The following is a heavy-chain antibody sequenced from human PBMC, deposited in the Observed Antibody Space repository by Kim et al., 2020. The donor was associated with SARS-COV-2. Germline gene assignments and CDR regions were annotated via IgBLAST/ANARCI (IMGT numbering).Heavy chain of an antibody. CDR2: INHSGST. Sequence: SETLSLTCAVYGGSFSGYYWSWIRQPPGKGLEWIGEINHSGSTNYNPSLKSRVTISVDTSKNQFSLKLSSVTAADTAVYYCARVVVVPAAIYRAYGMDVWGQGTTVTVSS. V-gene: IGHV4-34*01. CDR1: GGSFSGYY. D-gene: IGHD2-2*02. CDR3: ARVVVVPAAIYRAYGMDV. J-gene: IGHJ6*02.